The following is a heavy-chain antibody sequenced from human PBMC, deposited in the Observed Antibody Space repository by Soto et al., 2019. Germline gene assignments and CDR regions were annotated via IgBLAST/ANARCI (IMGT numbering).Heavy chain of an antibody. CDR1: GFTFSSYW. Sequence: EVQLVESGGGLVQPGGSLRLSCAASGFTFSSYWMSWVRQAPGKGLEWVANIKQDGSEKYYVDSVKGRFTISRDNAKNSLYLQMNSLRAEDTAVYYCARLISAAGTPFDYWGQGTLVTVSS. CDR2: IKQDGSEK. J-gene: IGHJ4*02. D-gene: IGHD6-13*01. V-gene: IGHV3-7*03. CDR3: ARLISAAGTPFDY.